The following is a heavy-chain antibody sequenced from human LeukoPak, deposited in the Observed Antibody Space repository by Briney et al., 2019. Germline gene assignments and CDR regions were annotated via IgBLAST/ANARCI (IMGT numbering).Heavy chain of an antibody. J-gene: IGHJ3*01. Sequence: GGSLRLSCAASGFTFSSYAMHWVRQAPGKGLEWVAVISYDGSNKYYADTVKGRFTISRDNSKNTLYLQMNSLRAEDTAVYYCARPAYTAAYDLWGQGTMVTVSS. CDR3: ARPAYTAAYDL. V-gene: IGHV3-30-3*01. CDR2: ISYDGSNK. CDR1: GFTFSSYA. D-gene: IGHD3-16*01.